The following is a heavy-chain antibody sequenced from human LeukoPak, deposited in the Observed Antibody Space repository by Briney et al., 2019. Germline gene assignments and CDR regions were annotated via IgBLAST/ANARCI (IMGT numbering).Heavy chain of an antibody. D-gene: IGHD6-19*01. CDR3: TTYEAVAGTRHFGR. CDR2: IRSKTDGGTT. J-gene: IGHJ4*02. V-gene: IGHV3-15*01. Sequence: PGRSLRLSCAASGFTFTNVWMTWVRQAPGKGLEWLGRIRSKTDGGTTDYAAPVKGRFTISRDDSKNTLYLQMNSLKTEDTALYYCTTYEAVAGTRHFGRWGQGTLVTVSS. CDR1: GFTFTNVW.